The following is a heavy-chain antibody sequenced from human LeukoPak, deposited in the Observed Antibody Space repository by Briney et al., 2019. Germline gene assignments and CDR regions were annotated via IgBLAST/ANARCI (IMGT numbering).Heavy chain of an antibody. V-gene: IGHV1-8*01. CDR1: GYTFTSYD. D-gene: IGHD4-17*01. CDR3: ARGSWGYGDYYFDY. Sequence: ASVKVSCKASGYTFTSYDINWVRQATGQGLEWMGWMNPNSGNTGYAQKFQGRVTMTRNTSISTAYMELSSLRSEDTAVYYCARGSWGYGDYYFDYWGQGILVTVSS. J-gene: IGHJ4*02. CDR2: MNPNSGNT.